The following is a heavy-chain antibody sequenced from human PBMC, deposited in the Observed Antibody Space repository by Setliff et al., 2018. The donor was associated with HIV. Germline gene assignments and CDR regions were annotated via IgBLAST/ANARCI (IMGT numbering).Heavy chain of an antibody. Sequence: LETLSLTCAVYGGSFNGYYWNWIRQSPGKGLEWIGEINHSGSINYNPTLMSRLTISTDTSKNQFSLKLTSVTAADTALYFCARGGGGSWFDKPTYYYMDVWGKGTTVTVSS. CDR2: INHSGSI. CDR1: GGSFNGYY. J-gene: IGHJ6*03. CDR3: ARGGGGSWFDKPTYYYMDV. V-gene: IGHV4-34*01. D-gene: IGHD3-10*01.